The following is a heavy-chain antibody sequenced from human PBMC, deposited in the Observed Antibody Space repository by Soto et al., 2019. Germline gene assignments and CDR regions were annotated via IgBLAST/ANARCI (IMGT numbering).Heavy chain of an antibody. D-gene: IGHD2-15*01. Sequence: SETLSLTCTVSGGSISSGGYYWSWIRQHPGKGLEWIGYIYYSGSTYYNPSLKSRVTISVDTSKNQFSLKLSSVTAADTAVYYCARDHIVYCSGGSCFYVWGQGTLVTVSS. CDR2: IYYSGST. CDR1: GGSISSGGYY. CDR3: ARDHIVYCSGGSCFYV. V-gene: IGHV4-31*03. J-gene: IGHJ4*02.